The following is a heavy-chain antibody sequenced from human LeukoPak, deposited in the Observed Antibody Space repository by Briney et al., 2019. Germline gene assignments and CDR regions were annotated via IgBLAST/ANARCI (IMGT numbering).Heavy chain of an antibody. Sequence: KSSETLSLTCTVSGGSISSYYWSWIRQPPGKGLEWIGYIYYSGSTNYNPSLKSRVTISVDTSKNQFSLKLSSVTAADTAVYYCATTLGAAFDIWGQGTMVTVSS. V-gene: IGHV4-59*01. CDR2: IYYSGST. J-gene: IGHJ3*02. CDR1: GGSISSYY. D-gene: IGHD1-26*01. CDR3: ATTLGAAFDI.